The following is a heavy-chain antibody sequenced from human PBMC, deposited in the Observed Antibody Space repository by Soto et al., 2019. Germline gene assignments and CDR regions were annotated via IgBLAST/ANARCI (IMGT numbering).Heavy chain of an antibody. V-gene: IGHV5-10-1*01. CDR1: GYSFTSYW. Sequence: GESLKISCKGSGYSFTSYWISWVRQMPGKGLSWMVTIDPNYSYTKYSPSFQGHVTISTDKSIITAYFQWRSLQASDTAMYYCPRLDVLTYSGSLLDDWGQGNLVTASS. J-gene: IGHJ4*02. CDR2: IDPNYSYT. D-gene: IGHD6-25*01. CDR3: PRLDVLTYSGSLLDD.